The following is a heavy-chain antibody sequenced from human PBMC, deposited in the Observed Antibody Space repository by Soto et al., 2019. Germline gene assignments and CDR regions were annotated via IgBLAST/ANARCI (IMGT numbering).Heavy chain of an antibody. Sequence: GASVKVSCKASGFTFTSSAVQWVRQDRGQRLEWIGWIVVGSGNTNYAQKFQERVTITRDMSTSTAYMELSSLRSEDTAVYYCAAYDNYDFWSGYYYGMDIWGQGTTVNVSS. CDR1: GFTFTSSA. V-gene: IGHV1-58*01. D-gene: IGHD3-3*01. CDR3: AAYDNYDFWSGYYYGMDI. J-gene: IGHJ6*02. CDR2: IVVGSGNT.